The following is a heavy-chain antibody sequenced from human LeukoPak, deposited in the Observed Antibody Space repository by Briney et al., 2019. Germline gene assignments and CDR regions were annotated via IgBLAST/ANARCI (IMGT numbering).Heavy chain of an antibody. J-gene: IGHJ2*01. Sequence: GGSLRLSCAASGFTFSSHPMSWVRQAPGKGLDWVSVMYVGGRTFYADSVQGRFTISRDNSKNTLYLQMNSLRVEDTAVYYCAREGHLGKYFDLWGRGTQVTVSS. D-gene: IGHD3-16*01. CDR1: GFTFSSHP. CDR2: MYVGGRT. CDR3: AREGHLGKYFDL. V-gene: IGHV3-53*01.